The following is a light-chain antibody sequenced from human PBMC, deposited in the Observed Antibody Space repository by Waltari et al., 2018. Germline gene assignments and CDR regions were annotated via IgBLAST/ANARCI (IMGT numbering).Light chain of an antibody. CDR3: SSYTSSITLE. V-gene: IGLV2-18*02. CDR1: STDVGNYNR. CDR2: EVS. J-gene: IGLJ2*01. Sequence: QSALTQPPSVSVSPGPSVTISCSGTSTDVGNYNRVSWYQQSPGTAPKLMIYEVSNRPSGVPDRFSGSKSGNTASLTISGLQAEDEADYYCSSYTSSITLEFGGGTKLTVL.